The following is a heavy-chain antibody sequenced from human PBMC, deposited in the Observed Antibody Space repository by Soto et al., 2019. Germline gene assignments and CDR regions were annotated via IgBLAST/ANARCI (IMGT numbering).Heavy chain of an antibody. Sequence: SGATLVNQTQTPTLTCTLSGVSLTSREKCVGWTRQPPGKALEWLALIDWDNDKYYSTSLKTRLTIAKDTSKNQVILTMTNMGPVDTGTYYCASVTKQWPNGFGLWGRGTLATVSS. CDR2: IDWDNDK. J-gene: IGHJ2*01. CDR1: GVSLTSREKC. D-gene: IGHD4-17*01. V-gene: IGHV2-70*01. CDR3: ASVTKQWPNGFGL.